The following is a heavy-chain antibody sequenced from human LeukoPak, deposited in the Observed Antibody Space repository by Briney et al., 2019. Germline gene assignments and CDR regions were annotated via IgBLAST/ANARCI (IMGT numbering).Heavy chain of an antibody. CDR2: INPSGGST. CDR1: GYTFTSYY. J-gene: IGHJ4*02. D-gene: IGHD5-18*01. Sequence: ASVKVSCKASGYTFTSYYMHWVRQAPGQGLEWMGIINPSGGSTSYAQKFQGRVTMTEDTSTDTAYMELSSLRSEDTAVYYCATVVTGYSYGRYWGQGTLVTVSS. V-gene: IGHV1-46*01. CDR3: ATVVTGYSYGRY.